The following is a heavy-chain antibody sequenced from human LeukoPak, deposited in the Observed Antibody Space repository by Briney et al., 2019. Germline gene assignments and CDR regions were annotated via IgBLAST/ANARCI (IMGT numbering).Heavy chain of an antibody. J-gene: IGHJ5*02. CDR2: ISGSGGST. Sequence: GGSLRLSCAASGFTFSSYSMNWVRQAPGKGLEWVSAISGSGGSTYYADSVKGRFTISRDNSKNTLYLQMNSLRAEDTAVYYCAKGIAAAGPNWFDPWGQGTLVTVSS. D-gene: IGHD6-13*01. CDR3: AKGIAAAGPNWFDP. V-gene: IGHV3-23*01. CDR1: GFTFSSYS.